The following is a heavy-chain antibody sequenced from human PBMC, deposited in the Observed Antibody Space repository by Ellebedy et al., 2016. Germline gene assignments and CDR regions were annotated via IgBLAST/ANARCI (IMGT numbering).Heavy chain of an antibody. CDR2: ISGSGGST. J-gene: IGHJ4*02. CDR3: AKDARYFDWLSSLYYFDY. D-gene: IGHD3-9*01. CDR1: GFTFSSYA. V-gene: IGHV3-23*01. Sequence: GESLKISXAASGFTFSSYAMSWVRQAPGKGLEWVSAISGSGGSTYYADSVKGRFTISRDNSKNTLYLQMNSLRAEDTAVYYCAKDARYFDWLSSLYYFDYWGQGTLVTVSS.